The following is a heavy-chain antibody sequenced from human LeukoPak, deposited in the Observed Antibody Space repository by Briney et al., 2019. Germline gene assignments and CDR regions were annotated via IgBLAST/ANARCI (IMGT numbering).Heavy chain of an antibody. V-gene: IGHV4-59*08. CDR1: GGSISSYY. CDR2: IYYNGST. CDR3: ARMLGYCSSTTCYGYFQH. J-gene: IGHJ1*01. D-gene: IGHD2-2*01. Sequence: SETLSLTCTVSGGSISSYYWNWIRQPPGKGLEWIGYIYYNGSTRYNPSLKSRVTISVDTSKNQFSLKLSSVTAADTAVYYCARMLGYCSSTTCYGYFQHWGQGTLVTVSS.